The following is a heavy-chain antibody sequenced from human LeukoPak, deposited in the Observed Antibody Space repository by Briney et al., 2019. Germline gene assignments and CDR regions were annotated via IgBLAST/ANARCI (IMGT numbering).Heavy chain of an antibody. CDR1: GGSISGYY. D-gene: IGHD3-10*01. Sequence: SETLSLTCTVSGGSISGYYWSWIRQPAGKGLEWIGRIFYSPSPNGGTNYNPSLRSRVTMSLDTSKNQFSLKLGSVTAADTAVYFCARDQGVRPLYYFDYWGQGALVTVSS. J-gene: IGHJ4*02. V-gene: IGHV4-4*07. CDR2: IFYSPSPNGGT. CDR3: ARDQGVRPLYYFDY.